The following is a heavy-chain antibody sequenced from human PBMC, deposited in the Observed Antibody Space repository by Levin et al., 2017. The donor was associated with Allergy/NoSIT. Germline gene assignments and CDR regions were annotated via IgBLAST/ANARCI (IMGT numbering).Heavy chain of an antibody. J-gene: IGHJ6*03. CDR2: ISSSSSYI. CDR3: ASGEWFRDASVYYYYYMDV. Sequence: GGSLRLSCAASGFTFSSYSMNWVRQAPGKGLEWVSSISSSSSYIYYADSVKGRFTISRDNAKNSLYLQMNSLRAEDTAVYYCASGEWFRDASVYYYYYMDVWGKGTTVTVSS. D-gene: IGHD3-10*01. V-gene: IGHV3-21*01. CDR1: GFTFSSYS.